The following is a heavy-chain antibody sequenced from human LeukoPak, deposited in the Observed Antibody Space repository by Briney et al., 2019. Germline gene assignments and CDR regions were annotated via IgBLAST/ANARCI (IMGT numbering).Heavy chain of an antibody. CDR2: INPNSGGT. J-gene: IGHJ4*02. Sequence: GASVTVSCKASGYTFTGYYMHWVRQAPGQGLERMGWINPNSGGTNYAQKFQGRVTMTRDTSISTAYMELSRLRSDDTAVYYCARAGDTAMVDFDYWGQGTLVTVSS. V-gene: IGHV1-2*02. CDR3: ARAGDTAMVDFDY. D-gene: IGHD5-18*01. CDR1: GYTFTGYY.